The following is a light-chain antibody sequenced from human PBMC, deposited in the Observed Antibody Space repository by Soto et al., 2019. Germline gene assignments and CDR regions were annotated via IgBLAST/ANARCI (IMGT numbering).Light chain of an antibody. V-gene: IGKV1-5*03. CDR3: HQYHSFFNYT. CDR2: KAS. J-gene: IGKJ2*01. Sequence: DIQMTQSPSTLSASVGDRVTITCRASHSISAWLAWYQQKPGKAPKLLIYKASTLDSGVPSRFSGSGSGTEFILTISSLQPDDFATYYCHQYHSFFNYTFGQGTKLEIK. CDR1: HSISAW.